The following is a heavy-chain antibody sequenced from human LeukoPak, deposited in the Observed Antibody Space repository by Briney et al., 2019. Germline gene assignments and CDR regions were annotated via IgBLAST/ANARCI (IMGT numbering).Heavy chain of an antibody. Sequence: GGSLRLSCAASGFTFSSYSMNWVRQAPGKGLEWVSSISSSSSYIYYADSVKGRFTISRDNAKNSLYLQMNSLGAEDTAVYYCARVERGVAATRSVDYWGQGTLVTVSS. J-gene: IGHJ4*02. CDR3: ARVERGVAATRSVDY. CDR2: ISSSSSYI. D-gene: IGHD2-15*01. V-gene: IGHV3-21*01. CDR1: GFTFSSYS.